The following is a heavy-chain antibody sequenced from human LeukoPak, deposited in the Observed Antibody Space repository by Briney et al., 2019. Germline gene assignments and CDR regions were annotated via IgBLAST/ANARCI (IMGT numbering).Heavy chain of an antibody. D-gene: IGHD1-26*01. V-gene: IGHV3-74*01. J-gene: IGHJ4*02. CDR3: AKDPSIVGATCFDY. CDR1: GFTFSSYW. Sequence: GGSLRLSCAASGFTFSSYWMHWVRQAPGKGLMWVSRINSDGSSTSYADSVKGRFTISRDNSKNTLYLQMNSLRAEDTAVYYCAKDPSIVGATCFDYWGQGTLVTVSS. CDR2: INSDGSST.